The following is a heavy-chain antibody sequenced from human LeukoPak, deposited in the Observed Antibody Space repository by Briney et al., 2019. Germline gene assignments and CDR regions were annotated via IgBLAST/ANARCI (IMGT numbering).Heavy chain of an antibody. CDR1: GLTFSSYA. Sequence: RGSLRLSCAASGLTFSSYAMHWVRQAPGKGLEWVAVISYDGSNKYYADSVKGRFTISRDNSKNTLYLQMNSLRAEDTAVYYCASVGITYYYDSSGYYFDYWGQGTLVTVSS. CDR2: ISYDGSNK. D-gene: IGHD3-22*01. J-gene: IGHJ4*02. CDR3: ASVGITYYYDSSGYYFDY. V-gene: IGHV3-30-3*01.